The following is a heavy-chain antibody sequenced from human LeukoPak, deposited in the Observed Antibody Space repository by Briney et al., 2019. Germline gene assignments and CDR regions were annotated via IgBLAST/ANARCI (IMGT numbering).Heavy chain of an antibody. Sequence: GGSLRLSCAASGFTFSDFWMHWVRQAPGKGLVWVSRINSGGTVTNYADSVKGRLTISRDNSKNTLYLQMNSLRAEDTAVYYCAKVVCSSTSCYPRNYYYYYMDVWGKGTTVTVSS. CDR1: GFTFSDFW. CDR3: AKVVCSSTSCYPRNYYYYYMDV. V-gene: IGHV3-74*01. D-gene: IGHD2-2*01. J-gene: IGHJ6*03. CDR2: INSGGTVT.